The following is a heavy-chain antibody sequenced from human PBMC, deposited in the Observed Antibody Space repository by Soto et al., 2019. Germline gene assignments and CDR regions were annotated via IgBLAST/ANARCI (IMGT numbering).Heavy chain of an antibody. Sequence: QVQLVQSGAEVKKPGASVKVSCKASGYTFTIYAMHWVRQAPGQRLEWMGWINAGNGNTKYSQKFQGRVTVTRDTSARTAYMELSSLRSEDTAMYYCARTFFSGSYVSHLDYWGQGTLVTVSS. J-gene: IGHJ4*02. D-gene: IGHD6-19*01. CDR2: INAGNGNT. CDR1: GYTFTIYA. V-gene: IGHV1-3*01. CDR3: ARTFFSGSYVSHLDY.